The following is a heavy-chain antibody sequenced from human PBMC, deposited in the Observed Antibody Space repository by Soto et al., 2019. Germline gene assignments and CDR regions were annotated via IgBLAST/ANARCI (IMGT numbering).Heavy chain of an antibody. CDR3: ARPASPADCGGDCQAEYLQH. J-gene: IGHJ1*01. D-gene: IGHD2-21*02. CDR1: GYSFTTYW. Sequence: PGESLKISCKGSGYSFTTYWIGWVRQMPGKGLEWMGIIYPGDSDTRYSPSFQGQVTISSDKSISTAYLQWSSLKASDTAMYYCARPASPADCGGDCQAEYLQHWGQGTLVTVSS. V-gene: IGHV5-51*01. CDR2: IYPGDSDT.